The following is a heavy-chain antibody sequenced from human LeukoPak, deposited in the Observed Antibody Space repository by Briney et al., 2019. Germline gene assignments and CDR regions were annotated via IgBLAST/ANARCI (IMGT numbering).Heavy chain of an antibody. CDR1: GFTFSTYG. D-gene: IGHD1-26*01. V-gene: IGHV3-74*01. CDR3: ARGAGSPDY. J-gene: IGHJ4*02. CDR2: VNSDGSST. Sequence: GGSLRLSCAASGFTFSTYGMHWVRQAPGKGLVWVSRVNSDGSSTSYADSVKGRFTIFRDNAKNTLYLQLNSLRDEDTAVYYCARGAGSPDYWGQGTLVTVSS.